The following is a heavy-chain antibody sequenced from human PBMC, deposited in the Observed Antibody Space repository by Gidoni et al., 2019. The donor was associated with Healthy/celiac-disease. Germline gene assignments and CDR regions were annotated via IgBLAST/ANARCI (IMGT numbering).Heavy chain of an antibody. CDR3: AKSNPYGDYPPRWYFDL. J-gene: IGHJ2*01. V-gene: IGHV3-30*18. D-gene: IGHD4-17*01. Sequence: QVQLVESGGGVVQPGRSLRLSCAASGFPFSSYGMHWVRQAPGKGLEWVAVISYDGSNKYYADSVKGRFTISRDNSKNTLYLQMNSLRAEDTAVYYCAKSNPYGDYPPRWYFDLWGRGTLVTVSS. CDR1: GFPFSSYG. CDR2: ISYDGSNK.